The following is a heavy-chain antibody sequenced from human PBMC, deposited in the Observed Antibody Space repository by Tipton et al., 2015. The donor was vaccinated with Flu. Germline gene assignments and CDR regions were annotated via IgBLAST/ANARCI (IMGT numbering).Heavy chain of an antibody. CDR3: ARGSGSGTYVIFDY. V-gene: IGHV4-4*07. CDR2: MYTSGTA. CDR1: GGSMSSFY. Sequence: TLSLTCTVSGGSMSSFYWSWIRQPARKGLEWIGRMYTSGTAKYHPSFKSRVTMSVDTSKNQFSLKLSSVTAADTAFYYRARGSGSGTYVIFDYWGQGTLVSVSS. D-gene: IGHD3-10*01. J-gene: IGHJ4*02.